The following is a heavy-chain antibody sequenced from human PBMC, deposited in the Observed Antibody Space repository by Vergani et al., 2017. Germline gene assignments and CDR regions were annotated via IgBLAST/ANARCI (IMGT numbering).Heavy chain of an antibody. CDR1: GYTFTSYY. D-gene: IGHD1-26*01. CDR2: INPSGPSI. V-gene: IGHV1-46*03. J-gene: IGHJ4*02. CDR3: ARGVEATISGRLDY. Sequence: QVQLVQSGAEVKKPGASVKVSCKASGYTFTSYYMHWVRQAPGQGLEWMGIINPSGPSITYAQTFQERVTMTRETSTNTVYMELSSLRSGDTAVYYCARGVEATISGRLDYWGQGTLVTVSS.